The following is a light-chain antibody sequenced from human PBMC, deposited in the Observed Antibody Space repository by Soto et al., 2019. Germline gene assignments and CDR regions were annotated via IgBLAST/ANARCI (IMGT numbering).Light chain of an antibody. CDR2: DAS. J-gene: IGKJ5*01. CDR1: QNVNNY. Sequence: DIQMTQSPSSLSASVGDRVTITCQASQNVNNYLNWYQQKPGRAPKLLIYDASNLEAGVPSRFRGSGSGTDFTFTISRLQPEDIATYYCQQYENLPTFGQGTRLEIK. V-gene: IGKV1-33*01. CDR3: QQYENLPT.